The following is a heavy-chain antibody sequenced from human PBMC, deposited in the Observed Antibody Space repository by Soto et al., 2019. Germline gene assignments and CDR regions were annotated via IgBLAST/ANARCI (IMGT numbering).Heavy chain of an antibody. CDR3: ARDSLLWFGELLLYQAGPYYGMDV. V-gene: IGHV4-31*03. CDR2: IYYSGST. Sequence: SETLSLTCTVSGGSISRGGYYWSWIRQHPGKGLEWIGYIYYSGSTYYNPSLKSRVTISVDTSKNQFSLKLSSVTAADTAVYYCARDSLLWFGELLLYQAGPYYGMDVWGQGTTVTVSS. D-gene: IGHD3-10*01. J-gene: IGHJ6*02. CDR1: GGSISRGGYY.